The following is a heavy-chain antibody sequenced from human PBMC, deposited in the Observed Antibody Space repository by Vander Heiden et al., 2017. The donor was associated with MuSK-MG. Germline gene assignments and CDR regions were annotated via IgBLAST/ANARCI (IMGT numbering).Heavy chain of an antibody. D-gene: IGHD6-19*01. CDR3: ARVGWFDAFDI. CDR1: GGSFSGYY. CDR2: INHSGST. J-gene: IGHJ3*02. V-gene: IGHV4-34*01. Sequence: QVQLQQWGAGLLKPSETLSLTCAVYGGSFSGYYWSWIRQPPGKGLEWIGEINHSGSTNDNPSLKSRVTISVDTSKNQFSLKLRSVTAADTAVYYGARVGWFDAFDIWGQGTMVTVSS.